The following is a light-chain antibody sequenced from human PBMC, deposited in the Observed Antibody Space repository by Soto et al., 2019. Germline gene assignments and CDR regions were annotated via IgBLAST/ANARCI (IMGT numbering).Light chain of an antibody. Sequence: DIQMTQSPSSLSASVGDRVTITCRASQSINMYLNWYQQKPGKAPELLIEHTSSLRSGVPSRFSGSEAWTDFTLTISNLQPEDFATYYCQQSYSLPLTFGGGTKVDIK. CDR2: HTS. J-gene: IGKJ4*01. V-gene: IGKV1-39*01. CDR1: QSINMY. CDR3: QQSYSLPLT.